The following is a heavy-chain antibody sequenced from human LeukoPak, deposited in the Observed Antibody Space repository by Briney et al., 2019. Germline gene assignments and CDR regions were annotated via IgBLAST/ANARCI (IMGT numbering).Heavy chain of an antibody. J-gene: IGHJ6*03. CDR3: ARATSGGSGWYYYYYYYMDV. V-gene: IGHV1-8*03. CDR1: GYTFSSYD. CDR2: MNPNSSDR. D-gene: IGHD6-19*01. Sequence: ASVKVSCKASGYTFSSYDINWVRQATGQGLEWMGWMNPNSSDRGYAQKFQGRVTITRNTSISTAYMELSSLRSEDTAVYYCARATSGGSGWYYYYYYYMDVWGKGTTVTVSS.